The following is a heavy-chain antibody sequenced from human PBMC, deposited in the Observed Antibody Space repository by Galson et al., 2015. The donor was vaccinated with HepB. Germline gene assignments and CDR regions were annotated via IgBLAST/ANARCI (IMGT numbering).Heavy chain of an antibody. Sequence: SLRLSCAASGFTFSHAWMSWVRQTPGKGLEWVSGITWNSNSVGYADSVKGRFTVSRDNAKNSLYLQVSNLRAEDTAVYYCAKASRSYYDFWTTYSWFDSWGQGTLVTVSS. J-gene: IGHJ5*01. CDR2: ITWNSNSV. CDR3: AKASRSYYDFWTTYSWFDS. D-gene: IGHD3/OR15-3a*01. CDR1: GFTFSHAW. V-gene: IGHV3-9*01.